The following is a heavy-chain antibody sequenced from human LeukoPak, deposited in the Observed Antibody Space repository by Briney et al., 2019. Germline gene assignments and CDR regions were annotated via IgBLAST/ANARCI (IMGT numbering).Heavy chain of an antibody. J-gene: IGHJ6*03. Sequence: GGSLSLSCAAAGFTFDVYCMSWVRQAPGKGLEWVSGINWNGGSTGYADSVKGRFTISRDNAKDSLYLQMNSLRAGDTALYYCARHPSRWLQGYYYYMDVWGKGTTVTVSS. V-gene: IGHV3-20*04. CDR1: GFTFDVYC. CDR3: ARHPSRWLQGYYYYMDV. CDR2: INWNGGST. D-gene: IGHD3-22*01.